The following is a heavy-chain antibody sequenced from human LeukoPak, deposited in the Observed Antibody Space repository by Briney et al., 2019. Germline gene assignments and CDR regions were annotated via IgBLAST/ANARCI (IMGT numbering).Heavy chain of an antibody. D-gene: IGHD6-19*01. V-gene: IGHV5-51*01. Sequence: GESLKISLKGSGYNFTNDWIAWVRQMPGRGLELMGIIYPGDYDSRYSLSFEGQVTISADKSISTAYLRWSSLKASDTAMYYCARMTSDWYLDYWGQGTLVTVSS. CDR2: IYPGDYDS. CDR3: ARMTSDWYLDY. CDR1: GYNFTNDW. J-gene: IGHJ4*02.